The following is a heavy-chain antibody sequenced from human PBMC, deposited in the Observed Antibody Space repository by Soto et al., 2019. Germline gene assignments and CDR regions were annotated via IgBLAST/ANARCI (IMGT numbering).Heavy chain of an antibody. CDR3: AREFEGQSSSWPFDY. CDR1: GYTFPTYG. J-gene: IGHJ4*02. V-gene: IGHV1-18*01. D-gene: IGHD6-13*01. CDR2: ISVYNGFT. Sequence: QVQLVQSVAEVKKPGASVRVSCRASGYTFPTYGIAWVRQAPGQGLEWMGWISVYNGFTHYAQKFRGRVTVTAETSTSTVYMELRSLTSDDTSVYYCAREFEGQSSSWPFDYWGQGTLVTVSS.